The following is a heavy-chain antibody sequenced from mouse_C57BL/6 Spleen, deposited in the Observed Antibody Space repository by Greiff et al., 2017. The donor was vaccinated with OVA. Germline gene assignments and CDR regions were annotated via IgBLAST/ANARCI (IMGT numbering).Heavy chain of an antibody. Sequence: VKLMESGAELVKPGASVKLSCKASGYTFTEYTIHWVKQRSGQGLEWIGWFYPGSGSIKYNEKFKDKATLTAAKSSSTAYMELSRLTSEDSAVYFCARHEGGDYYGNYYFDYWGQGTTLTVSS. D-gene: IGHD2-1*01. CDR2: FYPGSGSI. CDR3: ARHEGGDYYGNYYFDY. V-gene: IGHV1-62-2*01. CDR1: GYTFTEYT. J-gene: IGHJ2*01.